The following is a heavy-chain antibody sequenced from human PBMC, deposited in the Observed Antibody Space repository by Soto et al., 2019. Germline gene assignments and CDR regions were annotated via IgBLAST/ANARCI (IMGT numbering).Heavy chain of an antibody. Sequence: SETLSLTCTVSGGSISSYYWSWIRQPPGKGLEWIGYIYYSGSTNYNPSLKSRVTISVDTSKNQFSLKLSSVTAADTAVYYCASHPPGAYVIFDYGRQGTLVPVSP. CDR1: GGSISSYY. D-gene: IGHD2-2*01. CDR2: IYYSGST. J-gene: IGHJ4*02. CDR3: ASHPPGAYVIFDY. V-gene: IGHV4-59*08.